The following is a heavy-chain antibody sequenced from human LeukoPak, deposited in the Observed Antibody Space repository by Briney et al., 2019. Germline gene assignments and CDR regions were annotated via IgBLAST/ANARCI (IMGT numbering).Heavy chain of an antibody. CDR1: GFTFSSYG. Sequence: GRSLRLSCAASGFTFSSYGMHWVRQAPGKGLEWAAVIWYDGSNKYYADSVKGRFTISRDNSKNTLYLQMNSLRAEDTAVYYCARAQKLRYFDWLAFDIWGQGTMVTVSS. CDR2: IWYDGSNK. CDR3: ARAQKLRYFDWLAFDI. D-gene: IGHD3-9*01. J-gene: IGHJ3*02. V-gene: IGHV3-33*01.